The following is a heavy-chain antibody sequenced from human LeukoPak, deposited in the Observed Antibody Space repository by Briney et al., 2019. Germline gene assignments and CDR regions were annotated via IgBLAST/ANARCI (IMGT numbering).Heavy chain of an antibody. V-gene: IGHV4-4*07. CDR2: IYTSGST. Sequence: PSETLSLTCTVSVGFIIISNWGWIRHPAGKGLEWIGRIYTSGSTNYNPSLKSRVTMSVDTSKNHFSLKMNSVTAADTAVYYRARDLASCAGDCYSDGFDHWGQGTLVTVSS. D-gene: IGHD2-21*02. CDR3: ARDLASCAGDCYSDGFDH. CDR1: VGFIIISN. J-gene: IGHJ4*02.